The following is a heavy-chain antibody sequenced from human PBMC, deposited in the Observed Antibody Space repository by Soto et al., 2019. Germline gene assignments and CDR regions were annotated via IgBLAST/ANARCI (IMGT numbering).Heavy chain of an antibody. V-gene: IGHV3-30*18. CDR3: AKGPGIAPLFDY. CDR2: ISYDGSNK. J-gene: IGHJ4*02. CDR1: GFTFSSYG. D-gene: IGHD6-13*01. Sequence: GGSLRLSCAASGFTFSSYGMHWVRQAPGKGLEWVAVISYDGSNKYYADSVKGRFTISRDNSKNTLYLQMNSLRAEDTAVYYCAKGPGIAPLFDYWGQGTLVTV.